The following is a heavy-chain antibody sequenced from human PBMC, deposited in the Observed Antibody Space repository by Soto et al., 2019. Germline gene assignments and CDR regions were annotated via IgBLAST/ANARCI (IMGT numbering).Heavy chain of an antibody. Sequence: EVQLVESGGDLVQPGQSLRLSCAASGFSFSSYRMHWVRQGPGKGLEWISYLSSGKSNAWYADSVKGRFTISRDNAKNSLSLQMNSLRDEDTAVYYCVRDSGWAFDIWGLVTMVTVSS. CDR2: LSSGKSNA. V-gene: IGHV3-48*02. J-gene: IGHJ3*02. CDR3: VRDSGWAFDI. CDR1: GFSFSSYR. D-gene: IGHD6-19*01.